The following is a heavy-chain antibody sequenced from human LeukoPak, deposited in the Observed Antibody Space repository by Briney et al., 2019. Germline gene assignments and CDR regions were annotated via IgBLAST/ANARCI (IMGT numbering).Heavy chain of an antibody. CDR2: IWYDGSNK. CDR3: TRDMHSHYFDF. J-gene: IGHJ4*02. Sequence: PGRSLRLSCAASGFTFSNHGMHWVRQAPGKGLEWVAVIWYDGSNKYYGDSVEGRFTISRDNSKNTLYLHMNSLRAEDTAVYYCTRDMHSHYFDFWGQGTLVTVSS. V-gene: IGHV3-33*01. D-gene: IGHD2-2*01. CDR1: GFTFSNHG.